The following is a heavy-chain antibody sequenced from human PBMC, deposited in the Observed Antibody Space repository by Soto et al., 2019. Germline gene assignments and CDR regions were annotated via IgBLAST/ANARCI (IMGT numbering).Heavy chain of an antibody. J-gene: IGHJ4*02. Sequence: PSETLSLTCTVSGGSISSYYWSWIRQPPGKGLEWIGEINHSGSTNYNPSLKSRVTISVDTSKNQFSLKLSSVTAADTAVYYCARGSYYYDSSGHYSSFDYWGQGTLVTVSS. CDR2: INHSGST. CDR1: GGSISSYY. V-gene: IGHV4-34*01. D-gene: IGHD3-22*01. CDR3: ARGSYYYDSSGHYSSFDY.